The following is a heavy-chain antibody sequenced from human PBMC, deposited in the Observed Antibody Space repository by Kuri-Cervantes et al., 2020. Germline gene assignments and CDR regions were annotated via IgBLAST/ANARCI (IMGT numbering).Heavy chain of an antibody. J-gene: IGHJ4*02. CDR3: ARGGMGLIAVPGAPDY. D-gene: IGHD6-19*01. CDR2: INSAGTIT. V-gene: IGHV3-74*01. CDR1: GFTFSSYW. Sequence: GRSLRLSCAAAGFTFSSYWMHWVRQAPGKGLVWVARINSAGTITTYADSVKGRFTISRDNAKTSLHLQMNSLRVEDTAVYDCARGGMGLIAVPGAPDYWGQGTLVTVSS.